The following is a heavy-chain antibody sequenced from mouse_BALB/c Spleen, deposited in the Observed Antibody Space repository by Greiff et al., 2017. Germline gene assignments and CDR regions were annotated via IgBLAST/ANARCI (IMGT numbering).Heavy chain of an antibody. V-gene: IGHV1-63*02. CDR2: IYPGGGYT. J-gene: IGHJ4*01. D-gene: IGHD2-1*01. CDR3: ARRVRYGNYDAMDY. CDR1: GYTFTNYW. Sequence: QVQLQQSGAELVRPGTSVKISCKASGYTFTNYWLGWVKQRPGHGLEWIGDIYPGGGYTNYNEKFKGKATLTADTSSSTAYMQLSSLTSEDSAVYFCARRVRYGNYDAMDYWGQGTSVTVSS.